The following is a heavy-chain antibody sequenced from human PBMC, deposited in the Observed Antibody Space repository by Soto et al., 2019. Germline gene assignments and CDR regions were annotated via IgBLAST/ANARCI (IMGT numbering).Heavy chain of an antibody. CDR3: ARDRSYSLDV. J-gene: IGHJ6*02. CDR1: GSTFSNDW. V-gene: IGHV3-74*01. Sequence: EVQLVESGGGLLQPGGSLRLSCAVSGSTFSNDWMHWVRQAPGKGLVWVSHINSDGSSTNYADFVKGRFTIARDNAKNTVYLQMNSLSAEDTAVYYCARDRSYSLDVWGQGTTVTGSS. CDR2: INSDGSST.